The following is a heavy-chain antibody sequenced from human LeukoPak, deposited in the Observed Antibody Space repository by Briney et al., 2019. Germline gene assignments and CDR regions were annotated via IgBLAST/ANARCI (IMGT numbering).Heavy chain of an antibody. CDR2: IKQDGSEK. D-gene: IGHD6-19*01. CDR1: GFTFSTYW. V-gene: IGHV3-7*04. Sequence: GGSLRLSCEDSGFTFSTYWMNWVRQAPGKGLEWVANIKQDGSEKYYVDSVKGRFTISRDNAKNSLYLQMNSQRAEDTAVYYFGRSSDWIFDNWGQGTLLTVSS. CDR3: GRSSDWIFDN. J-gene: IGHJ4*02.